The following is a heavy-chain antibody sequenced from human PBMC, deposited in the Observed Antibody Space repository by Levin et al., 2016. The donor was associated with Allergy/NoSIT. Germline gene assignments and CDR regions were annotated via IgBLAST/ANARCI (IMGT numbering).Heavy chain of an antibody. J-gene: IGHJ4*02. D-gene: IGHD3-10*01. V-gene: IGHV3-7*03. CDR3: ERDPRFGEFDY. CDR2: TNQDGSGK. CDR1: GFTFSNYW. Sequence: GESLKISCEASGFTFSNYWMSWVRQAPGKGLEWLAVTNQDGSGKYYVHSVKGRFTISRDNAKNSLYLQMNNLRAEGTAVYYCERDPRFGEFDYWGQGTLVTVSS.